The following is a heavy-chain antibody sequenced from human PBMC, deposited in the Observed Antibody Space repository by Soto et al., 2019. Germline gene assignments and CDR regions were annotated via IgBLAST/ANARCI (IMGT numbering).Heavy chain of an antibody. J-gene: IGHJ6*02. CDR3: AKDANPFWSAYYTNYYYYGMDV. CDR2: ISWNSGSI. Sequence: LRLSCAASGLTFDDYAMHWVRQAPGKGLEWVSGISWNSGSIGYADSVKGRFTISRDNAKNPLYLQMNSLRAEDTALYYCAKDANPFWSAYYTNYYYYGMDVWGQGTTVTVSS. V-gene: IGHV3-9*01. CDR1: GLTFDDYA. D-gene: IGHD3-3*01.